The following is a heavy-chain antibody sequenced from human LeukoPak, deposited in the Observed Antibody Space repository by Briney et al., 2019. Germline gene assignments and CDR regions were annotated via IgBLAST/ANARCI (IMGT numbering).Heavy chain of an antibody. CDR3: ARRFSYGSGRYGMDV. V-gene: IGHV4-39*01. J-gene: IGHJ6*02. CDR1: GGSISSSSYY. Sequence: SETLSLTCTVSGGSISSSSYYWGWIRQPPGKGLEWIGSIYYSGSTYYNPSLKSRVTISVDTSKNQFSLKLSSVTAADTAVYFCARRFSYGSGRYGMDVWGQGTTVTVSS. CDR2: IYYSGST. D-gene: IGHD3-10*01.